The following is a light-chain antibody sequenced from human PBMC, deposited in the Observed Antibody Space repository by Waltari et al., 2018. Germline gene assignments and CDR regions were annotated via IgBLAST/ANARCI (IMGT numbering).Light chain of an antibody. CDR3: YSYAGGATWL. Sequence: QSALTQPASVSGSPGQSITISCTGTSRDVGQHNFVSWYQQYPGEAPKLMIYEVTKRPLGVSHRFSGSKSDTTASLTISGLQAEDEADYFCYSYAGGATWLFGGGTKLTVL. CDR1: SRDVGQHNF. CDR2: EVT. J-gene: IGLJ2*01. V-gene: IGLV2-23*02.